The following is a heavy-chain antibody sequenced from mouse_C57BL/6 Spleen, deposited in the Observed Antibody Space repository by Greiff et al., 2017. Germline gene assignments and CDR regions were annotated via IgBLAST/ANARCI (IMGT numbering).Heavy chain of an antibody. CDR2: IHPNSGTT. CDR1: GYTFTSYW. Sequence: VQVVESGAELVKPGASVKLSCKASGYTFTSYWMHWVKQRPGQGLEWIGMIHPNSGTTNYNEKFKSKATLTVDNSSSTAYMQLSSLTSEDSAVYYCAREDYYSKRENAMDYWGQGTSVTVSS. V-gene: IGHV1-64*01. CDR3: AREDYYSKRENAMDY. D-gene: IGHD2-5*01. J-gene: IGHJ4*01.